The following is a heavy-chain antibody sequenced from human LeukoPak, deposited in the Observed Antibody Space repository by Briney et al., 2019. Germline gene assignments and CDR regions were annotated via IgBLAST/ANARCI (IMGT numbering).Heavy chain of an antibody. J-gene: IGHJ4*02. V-gene: IGHV3-74*01. Sequence: GGSLRLSCAASGFTFSSYAMSWVRQAPGKGLMWVSRINSDGSSTSYADSVKGRFTISRDNAKNTLYLQMNSLRAEDTAVYYCARGVFYYGSGKRVDDYWGQGTLVTVSS. CDR1: GFTFSSYA. CDR3: ARGVFYYGSGKRVDDY. D-gene: IGHD3-10*01. CDR2: INSDGSST.